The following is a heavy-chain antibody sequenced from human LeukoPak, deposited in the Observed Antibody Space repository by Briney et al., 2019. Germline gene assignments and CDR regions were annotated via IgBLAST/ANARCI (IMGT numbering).Heavy chain of an antibody. Sequence: GESLQISCKGSGYSFTSYWIGWVRQMPGKGLEWMGIIYPGDSDIRYSPSFQGQVTISADKSISTAYLQWSSLKASDTAMYYCARHGTYYDILTGYSAGYWGHGTLVTVSS. D-gene: IGHD3-9*01. CDR3: ARHGTYYDILTGYSAGY. CDR2: IYPGDSDI. V-gene: IGHV5-51*01. CDR1: GYSFTSYW. J-gene: IGHJ4*01.